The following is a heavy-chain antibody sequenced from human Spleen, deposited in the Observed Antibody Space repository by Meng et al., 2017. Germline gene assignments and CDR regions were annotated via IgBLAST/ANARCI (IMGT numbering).Heavy chain of an antibody. V-gene: IGHV3-53*04. CDR2: IYSGGST. J-gene: IGHJ4*02. D-gene: IGHD6-19*01. Sequence: GESLKISCAASGFTVSSNYMSWVRQAPGKGLEWVSVIYSGGSTYYADSVKGRFTISRHNSKNTLYLQMNYLRAEDTAVYYCARAMAGTEFAYWGQGTLVTVSS. CDR1: GFTVSSNY. CDR3: ARAMAGTEFAY.